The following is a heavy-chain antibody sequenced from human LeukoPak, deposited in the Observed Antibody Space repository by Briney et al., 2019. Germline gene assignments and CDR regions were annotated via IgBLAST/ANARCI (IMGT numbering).Heavy chain of an antibody. V-gene: IGHV3-30*18. Sequence: GRSLRLSCAASGFTFSSYGMHWVRQAPGKELEWVAVISYDGSNKYYADSVKGRFTISRDNSKNTLYLQMNSLRAEDTAVYYCAKDSGTGGLDYWGQGTLVTVSS. J-gene: IGHJ4*02. D-gene: IGHD1-1*01. CDR3: AKDSGTGGLDY. CDR1: GFTFSSYG. CDR2: ISYDGSNK.